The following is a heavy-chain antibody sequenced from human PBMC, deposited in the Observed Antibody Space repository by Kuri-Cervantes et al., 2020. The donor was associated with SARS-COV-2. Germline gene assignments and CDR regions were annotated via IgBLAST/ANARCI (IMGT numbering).Heavy chain of an antibody. J-gene: IGHJ4*02. Sequence: ASVKVSCKSSGLTFVNYAMHWVRQAPGQRLEWMGWINAGNGGTKISQKFQGRVTITRDIFADTAYMDLSSLRSEDTAVYYCAMYFYGSGNYRDTLDKWGLGTLVTVSS. V-gene: IGHV1-3*01. CDR3: AMYFYGSGNYRDTLDK. D-gene: IGHD3-10*01. CDR2: INAGNGGT. CDR1: GLTFVNYA.